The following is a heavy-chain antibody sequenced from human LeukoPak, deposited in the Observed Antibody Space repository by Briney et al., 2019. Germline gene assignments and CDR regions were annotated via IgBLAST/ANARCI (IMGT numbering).Heavy chain of an antibody. Sequence: SVKVSCKSSGFTFTSSAMQWVRQARGQRLEWIGWIVVGSGNTNYARKLQDRVTITRDMSKSTAYMELRGLRTEDTAVYYCAADTLQVGSWGQGTLVTVSS. J-gene: IGHJ4*02. D-gene: IGHD4-11*01. CDR2: IVVGSGNT. V-gene: IGHV1-58*02. CDR1: GFTFTSSA. CDR3: AADTLQVGS.